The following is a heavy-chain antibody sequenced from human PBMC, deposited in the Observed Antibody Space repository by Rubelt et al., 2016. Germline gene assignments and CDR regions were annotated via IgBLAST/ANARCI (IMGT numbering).Heavy chain of an antibody. Sequence: VQLLESGGGLVQPGGSLRLSCAASGFTFTNYAMTWFRQAPRKGLDWVSSINPIGSGTNYADSVKDRFTISRDNSRNTLYLQMKSLRAEDTAVYYCAGDSSGWYDFDYWGQGTLVTVSS. V-gene: IGHV3-23*01. J-gene: IGHJ4*02. CDR3: AGDSSGWYDFDY. D-gene: IGHD6-19*01. CDR2: INPIGSGT. CDR1: GFTFTNYA.